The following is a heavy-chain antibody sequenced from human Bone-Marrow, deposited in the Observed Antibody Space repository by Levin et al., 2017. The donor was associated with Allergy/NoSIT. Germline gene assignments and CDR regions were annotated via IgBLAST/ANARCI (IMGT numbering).Heavy chain of an antibody. CDR1: GFTFSSYV. J-gene: IGHJ6*02. V-gene: IGHV3-23*01. D-gene: IGHD1-1*01. CDR2: ISGSGSKT. CDR3: AKSLQRQSTTFNYYYPMDV. Sequence: GESLKISCVASGFTFSSYVMTWVRRAPGKGLEWLSVISGSGSKTLYADSVKGRFSISRDNSKNTLYLVMNSLRVEDTATYHCAKSLQRQSTTFNYYYPMDVWGQGTTVTVSS.